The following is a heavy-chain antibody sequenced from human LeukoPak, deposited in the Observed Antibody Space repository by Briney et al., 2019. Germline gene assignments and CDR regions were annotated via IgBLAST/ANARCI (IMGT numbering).Heavy chain of an antibody. CDR1: GFTFSNYA. J-gene: IGHJ4*02. CDR2: ISSNEGNT. Sequence: GGSLRLSCAASGFTFSNYAMHWVRQAPGKGLEYVSAISSNEGNTYYANSVKGRFTISRDNSKNTLYLQMGSLRAEDMAVYYCARERGSSGWTFDYWGQGTLVTVSS. D-gene: IGHD6-19*01. V-gene: IGHV3-64*01. CDR3: ARERGSSGWTFDY.